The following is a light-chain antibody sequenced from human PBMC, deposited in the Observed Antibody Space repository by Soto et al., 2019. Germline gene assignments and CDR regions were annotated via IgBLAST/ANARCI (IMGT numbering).Light chain of an antibody. V-gene: IGLV2-23*01. CDR2: EDS. J-gene: IGLJ1*01. CDR1: SSDVGSYNL. Sequence: QSVLTQPASVSGSPGQSITISCTGTSSDVGSYNLVSWYQQHLGKAPKLIIYEDSKRPSGVSNRFSGSKSGNTASLTISGLQTEDEADYYCCSYADSSTYVFGTGTKVTVL. CDR3: CSYADSSTYV.